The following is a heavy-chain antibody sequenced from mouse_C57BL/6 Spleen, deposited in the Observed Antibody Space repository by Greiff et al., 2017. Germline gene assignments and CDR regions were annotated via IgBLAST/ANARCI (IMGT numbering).Heavy chain of an antibody. CDR3: AKGRGGMDY. D-gene: IGHD1-1*02. J-gene: IGHJ2*01. CDR2: IHPSDCDT. CDR1: GYTFTSYW. V-gene: IGHV1-74*04. Sequence: VKLLQSGAELVKPGASVKVYCKASGYTFTSYWMQWVKQRPGHGLEWIGMIHPSDCDTNYNQKFKGKVTLTVAKSSSTAYMQLSSLTSEDSAVYYCAKGRGGMDYWGQGTTLTVSS.